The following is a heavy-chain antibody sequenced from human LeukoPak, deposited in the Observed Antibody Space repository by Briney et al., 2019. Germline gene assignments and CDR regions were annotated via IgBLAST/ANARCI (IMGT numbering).Heavy chain of an antibody. D-gene: IGHD1-26*01. J-gene: IGHJ4*02. CDR2: INHSGST. V-gene: IGHV4-34*01. CDR3: ARGLYSGSYTFDY. Sequence: SETLSLTCAVYGGSFSGYYWSWIRQPLGKGLEWIGEINHSGSTNYNPSLKSRVTISVDTSKNQFSLKLSSVTAADTAVYYCARGLYSGSYTFDYWGRGTLVTVSS. CDR1: GGSFSGYY.